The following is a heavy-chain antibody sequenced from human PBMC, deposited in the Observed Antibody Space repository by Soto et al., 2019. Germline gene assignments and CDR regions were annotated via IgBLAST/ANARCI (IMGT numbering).Heavy chain of an antibody. Sequence: VQLLQSGPGLVKPSGTLSLTCAVSGGSVSSTNWWSWVRQSPGKGLEWIGDIYHIGSTNYNPSLRGRVTISVDKYKNSCSLTLKYVSAADTAVCYCATLPPRTAVTILPIPAWGQGTLVTESS. V-gene: IGHV4-4*02. CDR3: ATLPPRTAVTILPIPA. CDR1: GGSVSSTNW. CDR2: IYHIGST. D-gene: IGHD2-2*02. J-gene: IGHJ5*02.